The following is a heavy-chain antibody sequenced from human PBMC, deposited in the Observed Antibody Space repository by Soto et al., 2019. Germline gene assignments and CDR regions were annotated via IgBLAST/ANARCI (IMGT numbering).Heavy chain of an antibody. CDR2: IHHGGST. J-gene: IGHJ4*02. V-gene: IGHV4-34*01. CDR3: ARGYRISMVILTTNYFDS. CDR1: GGPFGGFY. Sequence: PSETLSLTCAVNGGPFGGFYCTWIRQSPGKGLEWIGEIHHGGSTNYNPSLKSRVTMSLDTSKNQFSLKLTSVTAADTAVYYCARGYRISMVILTTNYFDSWGQGTPVTVSS. D-gene: IGHD3-10*01.